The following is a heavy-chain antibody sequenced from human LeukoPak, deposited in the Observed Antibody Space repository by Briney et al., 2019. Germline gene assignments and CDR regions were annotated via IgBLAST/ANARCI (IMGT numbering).Heavy chain of an antibody. CDR2: VSSDGSNK. V-gene: IGHV3-30*04. D-gene: IGHD3-22*01. J-gene: IGHJ4*02. Sequence: GGSLRLSCAASGFTFSSYAIHWVRQAPGKGLEWVAVVSSDGSNKYYADSVKGRFTISRDNSKNTLYLQMNSLRAEDTAVYYCARGYDSSGYYFDYWGQGTLVTVSS. CDR1: GFTFSSYA. CDR3: ARGYDSSGYYFDY.